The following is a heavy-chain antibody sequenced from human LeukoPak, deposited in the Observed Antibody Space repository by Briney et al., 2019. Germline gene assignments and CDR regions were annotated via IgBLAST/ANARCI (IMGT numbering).Heavy chain of an antibody. CDR3: AILHGYYDGSGYWVQ. CDR1: GFTFVSYA. D-gene: IGHD3-22*01. J-gene: IGHJ4*02. CDR2: ISPSGDRT. Sequence: GGSLRLSCAASGFTFVSYAMSWVRQARGKGLEWVSFISPSGDRTSNADSVEGRFTISRDNPRNTLYLQMNSLRDEDTAVYYCAILHGYYDGSGYWVQWGQGTLVTVSS. V-gene: IGHV3-23*01.